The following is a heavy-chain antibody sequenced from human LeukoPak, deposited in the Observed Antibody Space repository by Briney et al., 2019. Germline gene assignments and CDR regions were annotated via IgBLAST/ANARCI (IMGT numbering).Heavy chain of an antibody. CDR1: GFTFSSYA. J-gene: IGHJ2*01. CDR2: ISGSGGST. Sequence: PGGSLRLSCAASGFTFSSYAMSWVRQAPGNGLELVSTISGSGGSTYYADSMKGRFTISRDNSKNTLYLQMNSLRAEDTAVYYCAKDGYGDYFPYWYFDLWGRGTLVTVSS. CDR3: AKDGYGDYFPYWYFDL. V-gene: IGHV3-23*01. D-gene: IGHD4-17*01.